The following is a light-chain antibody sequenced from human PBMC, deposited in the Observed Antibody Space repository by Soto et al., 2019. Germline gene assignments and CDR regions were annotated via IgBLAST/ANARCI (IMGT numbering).Light chain of an antibody. Sequence: EIVLTQSPGTLSLSPGERATLSCRASQSITSSIYLAWHQQKSGQAPRHLIYDASSRATGIPDRFSGGGSGTDFTISISRLKPEDFALYYCQQYGPSLITFGQGTRLQI. CDR3: QQYGPSLIT. CDR1: QSITSSIY. CDR2: DAS. V-gene: IGKV3-20*01. J-gene: IGKJ5*01.